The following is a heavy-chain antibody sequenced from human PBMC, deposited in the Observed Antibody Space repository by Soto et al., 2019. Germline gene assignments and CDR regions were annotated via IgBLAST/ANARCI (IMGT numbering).Heavy chain of an antibody. Sequence: SVKVSCKASGGTFSSYAISWVRQAPGQGLEWMGGIIPIFGTANYAQKFQGRVTITADESTSTAYMELSSLKASDTAMYYCARQNIPHTVFDYWGQGTLVTVSS. J-gene: IGHJ4*02. CDR3: ARQNIPHTVFDY. V-gene: IGHV1-69*13. D-gene: IGHD4-4*01. CDR2: IIPIFGTA. CDR1: GGTFSSYA.